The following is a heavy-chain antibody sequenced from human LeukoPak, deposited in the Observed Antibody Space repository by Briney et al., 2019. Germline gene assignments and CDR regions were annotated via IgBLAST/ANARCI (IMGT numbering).Heavy chain of an antibody. Sequence: LSCAASGFTFSSYSMNWVRQAPGKGLEWIGYIYYSGSTNYNPSLKSRITISVDTSKNQFSLKLSSVTAADTAVYYCARAYCSSTSCYWGYYFDYWGQGTLVTVSS. V-gene: IGHV4-59*01. D-gene: IGHD2-2*01. CDR3: ARAYCSSTSCYWGYYFDY. CDR1: GFTFSSYS. J-gene: IGHJ4*02. CDR2: IYYSGST.